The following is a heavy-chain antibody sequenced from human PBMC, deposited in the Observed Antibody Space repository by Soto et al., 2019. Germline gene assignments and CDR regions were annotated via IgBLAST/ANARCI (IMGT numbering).Heavy chain of an antibody. D-gene: IGHD3-10*01. CDR2: IYYNGNT. CDR1: GSSIRSYY. Sequence: QVQLQGSGPGLVKPSETLSLTCNISGSSIRSYYWSWIRQPPGKGLEWIGYIYYNGNTKYNPSLKSRVTISVDTPKNQFSLKVGSVNAADTAVYYCARLYYVSGRPLMDVWGQGTTVTVSS. J-gene: IGHJ6*02. CDR3: ARLYYVSGRPLMDV. V-gene: IGHV4-59*01.